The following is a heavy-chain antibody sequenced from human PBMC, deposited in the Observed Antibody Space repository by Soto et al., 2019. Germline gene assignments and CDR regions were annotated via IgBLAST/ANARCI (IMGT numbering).Heavy chain of an antibody. Sequence: PSETLSLTCAVYGGSFSGYYWSWIRQPPGKGLEWIGEINHSGSTNYNPSLKSRVTISVDTSKNQFSLKLSSVTAADAAVYYCARGNRIAAAGGYYYYGMDVWGQGTTVTVSS. CDR2: INHSGST. CDR3: ARGNRIAAAGGYYYYGMDV. CDR1: GGSFSGYY. V-gene: IGHV4-34*01. J-gene: IGHJ6*02. D-gene: IGHD6-13*01.